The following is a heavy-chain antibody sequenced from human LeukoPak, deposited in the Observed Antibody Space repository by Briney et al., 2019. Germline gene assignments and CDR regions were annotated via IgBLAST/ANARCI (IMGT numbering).Heavy chain of an antibody. D-gene: IGHD2-21*02. CDR1: GGSFSGYY. Sequence: SETLSLTCAVYGGSFSGYYWSWIRQPPGKGLEWIGEINHSGSTNYNPSLKSRVTISVDTSKNQFSLKLSSVTAADTAVYYCARQRNIVVVTAMLDYWGQGTLVTVSS. J-gene: IGHJ4*02. CDR2: INHSGST. V-gene: IGHV4-34*01. CDR3: ARQRNIVVVTAMLDY.